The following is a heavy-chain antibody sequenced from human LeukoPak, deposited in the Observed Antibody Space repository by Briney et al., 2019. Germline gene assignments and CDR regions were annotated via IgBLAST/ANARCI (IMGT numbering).Heavy chain of an antibody. CDR2: IWDDGNNK. CDR3: ARDSYQDYYGRFDP. V-gene: IGHV3-33*01. CDR1: GFRFSNHG. Sequence: GGSLRLSSAASGFRFSNHGMHWVRQAPGKRLEWVAVIWDDGNNKRYASSVNGRFTISRDNSENTLYLQMNGLTAEDTAMYYCARDSYQDYYGRFDPWGQGTLVIVSS. D-gene: IGHD3-10*01. J-gene: IGHJ5*02.